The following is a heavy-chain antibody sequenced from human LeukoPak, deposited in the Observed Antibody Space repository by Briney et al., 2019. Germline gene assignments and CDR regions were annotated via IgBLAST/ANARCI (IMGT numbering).Heavy chain of an antibody. CDR1: GYTFTSYG. V-gene: IGHV1-69*13. J-gene: IGHJ4*02. CDR3: AREKANGYYGSGSYLDY. Sequence: GASVKVSCKASGYTFTSYGISWVRQAPGQGLEWMGGIIPIFGTANYAQKFQGRVTITADESTSTAYMELSSLRSEDTAVYYCAREKANGYYGSGSYLDYWGQGTLVTVSS. CDR2: IIPIFGTA. D-gene: IGHD3-10*01.